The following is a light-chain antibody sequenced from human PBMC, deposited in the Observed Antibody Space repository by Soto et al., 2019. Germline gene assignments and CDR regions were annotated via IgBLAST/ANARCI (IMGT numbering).Light chain of an antibody. CDR3: QHRSNCTGT. CDR1: QSVSSY. J-gene: IGKJ1*01. Sequence: EIVLTQSPATLSLSPGERATLSCRASQSVSSYLAWYKQNPGQAPRLLIYDASTRATGIPARFSGSGSGKTFTLTITGLAPEDFGVYYCQHRSNCTGTSGKGTKVYIK. V-gene: IGKV3-11*01. CDR2: DAS.